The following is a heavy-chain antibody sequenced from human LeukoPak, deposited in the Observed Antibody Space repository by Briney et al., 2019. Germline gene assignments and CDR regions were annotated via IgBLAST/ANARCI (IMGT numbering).Heavy chain of an antibody. CDR3: ARGYGSGGYYLDY. Sequence: SVKVSCKASGGTFSSYAISWVRQAPGQGLEWMGGIIPIFGTANYAQKFQGRVTITTDESTSTAYMELSSLRSEDTAVYYCARGYGSGGYYLDYWGQGTLVTVSS. CDR1: GGTFSSYA. J-gene: IGHJ4*02. CDR2: IIPIFGTA. D-gene: IGHD3-10*01. V-gene: IGHV1-69*05.